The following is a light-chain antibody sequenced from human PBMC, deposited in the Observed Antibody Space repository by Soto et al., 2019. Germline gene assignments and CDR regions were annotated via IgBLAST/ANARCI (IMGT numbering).Light chain of an antibody. CDR2: GAS. CDR1: QSVNSNY. CDR3: QQSFSPLLT. Sequence: EIVLTQSPGTLSLSPGERATLSCRASQSVNSNYLAWYQQKPGQAPRLLFSGASSRATGIPDRFSGSGSGTVFTLTISRLEPEDFATYYCQQSFSPLLTFGGGTKVEIK. J-gene: IGKJ4*01. V-gene: IGKV3-20*01.